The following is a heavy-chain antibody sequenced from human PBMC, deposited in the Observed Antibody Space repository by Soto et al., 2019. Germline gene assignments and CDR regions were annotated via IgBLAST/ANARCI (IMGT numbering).Heavy chain of an antibody. Sequence: ESGGGVVQPGRSLRLSCAASGFTFSSYGMHWVRQAPGKGLEWVAVIWYDGSNKYYADSVKGRFTISRDNSKNTLYLQMNSLRAEDTAVYYCARAPWDCSGGSCYNWFDPWGQGTLVTVSS. J-gene: IGHJ5*02. CDR2: IWYDGSNK. V-gene: IGHV3-33*01. CDR3: ARAPWDCSGGSCYNWFDP. D-gene: IGHD2-15*01. CDR1: GFTFSSYG.